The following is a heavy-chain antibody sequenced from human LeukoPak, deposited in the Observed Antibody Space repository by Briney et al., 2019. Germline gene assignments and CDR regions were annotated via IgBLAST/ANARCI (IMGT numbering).Heavy chain of an antibody. CDR2: LNPNSGVT. CDR3: AKMAIAAAVEGDSWCDP. J-gene: IGHJ5*02. CDR1: GYTFTAYY. V-gene: IGHV1-2*02. Sequence: ASVKVSCKASGYTFTAYYVHWVRQAPGQGLEWMGWLNPNSGVTKYAQKFQGRVTMTRDTSISTAYMELSRLISGDTAVYYCAKMAIAAAVEGDSWCDPWGQGTLVTVSS. D-gene: IGHD6-13*01.